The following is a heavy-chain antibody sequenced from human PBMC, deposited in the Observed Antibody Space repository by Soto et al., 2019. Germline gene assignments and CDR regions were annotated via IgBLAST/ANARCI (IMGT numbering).Heavy chain of an antibody. D-gene: IGHD2-15*01. J-gene: IGHJ6*02. V-gene: IGHV3-21*01. Sequence: GGSLRLSCAASGFTFSAHNMTWVRQAPGKGPEWVASISSSGSYFYYTAAVKGRFTISRDNANNSLYLEMNSLRAEDAAVYYCARDIPPNSSGYYFHAMDVWGQGTTVTVSS. CDR2: ISSSGSYF. CDR3: ARDIPPNSSGYYFHAMDV. CDR1: GFTFSAHN.